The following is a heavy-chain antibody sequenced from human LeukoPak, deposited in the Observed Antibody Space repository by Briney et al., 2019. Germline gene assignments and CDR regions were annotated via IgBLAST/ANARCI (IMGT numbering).Heavy chain of an antibody. CDR3: ARDSGGNSAVNAFDI. CDR2: IYSGGST. D-gene: IGHD4-23*01. J-gene: IGHJ3*02. Sequence: GGSLRLSCAASGFTVSSNYMSWVRQAPGKGLEWVSVIYSGGSTYYADSVKGRFTISRDNYKNTLYLQMNSLRAEDTAVYYCARDSGGNSAVNAFDIWGQGTMVTVSS. V-gene: IGHV3-53*01. CDR1: GFTVSSNY.